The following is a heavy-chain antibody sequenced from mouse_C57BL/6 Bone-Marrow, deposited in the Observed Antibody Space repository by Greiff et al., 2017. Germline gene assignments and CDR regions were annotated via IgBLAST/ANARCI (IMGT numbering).Heavy chain of an antibody. D-gene: IGHD2-3*01. CDR1: GYTFTSYW. V-gene: IGHV1-59*01. CDR2: IDPSDSYT. CDR3: ARSRIYDGYAMDY. J-gene: IGHJ4*01. Sequence: QVQLQQPGAELVRPGTSVKLSCKASGYTFTSYWMHWVKQRPGQGLEWIGVIDPSDSYTNYNQKFKGKATLTVDTSSSTAYMQLSSLTSEDSAVYYCARSRIYDGYAMDYWGQGTSVTGSS.